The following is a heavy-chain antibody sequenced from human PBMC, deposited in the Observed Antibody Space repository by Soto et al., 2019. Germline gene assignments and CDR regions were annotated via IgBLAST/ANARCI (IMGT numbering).Heavy chain of an antibody. D-gene: IGHD3-3*01. CDR1: GFTFSSYG. CDR2: IWYDGSNK. J-gene: IGHJ4*02. Sequence: QVQLVESGGGVVQPGRSLRLSCAASGFTFSSYGMHWVRQAPGKGLEWVAVIWYDGSNKYNADSVTGRFTISRDNSKNTLYLQMNSLRAEDTAVYYCAREFWSGPFDYWGQGTLVTVSS. CDR3: AREFWSGPFDY. V-gene: IGHV3-33*01.